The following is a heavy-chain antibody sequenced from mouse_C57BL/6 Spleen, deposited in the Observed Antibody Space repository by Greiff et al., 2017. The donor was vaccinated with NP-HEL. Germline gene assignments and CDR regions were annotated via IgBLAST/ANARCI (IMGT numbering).Heavy chain of an antibody. CDR3: ARGDYYGSRRNYFDY. J-gene: IGHJ2*01. D-gene: IGHD1-1*01. V-gene: IGHV5-17*01. Sequence: EVQLVESGGGLVKPGGSLKLSCAASGFTFSDYGMHWVRQAPEKGLEWVAYISSGSSTIYYADTVKGRFTISRDNAKNTLCLQMTSLRSEDTAMYYCARGDYYGSRRNYFDYWGQGTTLTVSS. CDR1: GFTFSDYG. CDR2: ISSGSSTI.